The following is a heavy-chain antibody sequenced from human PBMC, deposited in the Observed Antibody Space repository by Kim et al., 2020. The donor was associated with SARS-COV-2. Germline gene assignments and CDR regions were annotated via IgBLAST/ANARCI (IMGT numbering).Heavy chain of an antibody. J-gene: IGHJ6*02. CDR3: AKDSGGGYYYYYGMDV. D-gene: IGHD3-10*01. Sequence: AVKGRFTIYRDDSKNTLYLQMNSLRAEDTAVYYCAKDSGGGYYYYYGMDVWGQGTTVTVSS. V-gene: IGHV3-23*03.